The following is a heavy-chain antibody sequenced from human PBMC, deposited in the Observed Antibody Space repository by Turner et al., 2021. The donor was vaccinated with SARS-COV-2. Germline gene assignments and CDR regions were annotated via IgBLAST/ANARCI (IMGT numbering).Heavy chain of an antibody. Sequence: QVQLVESGGGVVQPGRSLRLACAASGFTFSSYGMHGGRQAPGKGLEWVAVTSYDGSNKYYADSVKGRFTISRDNSKNTLYLQMNSLRAEDTAVYYCAKQQGLYSNPMYYFDYWGQGTLVTVSS. D-gene: IGHD4-4*01. CDR3: AKQQGLYSNPMYYFDY. CDR1: GFTFSSYG. CDR2: TSYDGSNK. J-gene: IGHJ4*02. V-gene: IGHV3-30*18.